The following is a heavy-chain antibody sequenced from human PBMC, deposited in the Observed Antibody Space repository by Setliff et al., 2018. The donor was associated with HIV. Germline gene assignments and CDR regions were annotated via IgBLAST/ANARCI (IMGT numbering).Heavy chain of an antibody. V-gene: IGHV4-34*01. CDR2: IYHGGTT. CDR1: GGSFSGYH. D-gene: IGHD1-26*01. J-gene: IGHJ5*02. Sequence: TSETLSLTCAVYGGSFSGYHWNWIRQPPGKGLEWIGSIYHGGTTYYNPSLKSRVTISLDTSKNRFSLNLRSVTAADTAVYYCARGFGSLDPWGKGTLVTVS. CDR3: ARGFGSLDP.